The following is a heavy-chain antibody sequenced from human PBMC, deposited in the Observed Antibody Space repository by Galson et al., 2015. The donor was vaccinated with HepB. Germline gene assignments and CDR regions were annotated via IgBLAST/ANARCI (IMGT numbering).Heavy chain of an antibody. Sequence: SVKVSCKASGYTFTSYAMHWVRQAPGQRLEWMGWINAGNGNTKYSQKFQGRVTITRDTSASTAYMELSSLRSEDTAVYYCARVLLWFGEPYWFDPWGQGTLVTVSS. CDR1: GYTFTSYA. CDR3: ARVLLWFGEPYWFDP. J-gene: IGHJ5*02. D-gene: IGHD3-10*01. CDR2: INAGNGNT. V-gene: IGHV1-3*01.